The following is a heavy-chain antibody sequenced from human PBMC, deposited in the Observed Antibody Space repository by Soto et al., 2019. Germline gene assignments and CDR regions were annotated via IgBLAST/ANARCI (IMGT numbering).Heavy chain of an antibody. CDR1: GFSLRTYGVG. J-gene: IGHJ4*02. D-gene: IGHD6-13*01. V-gene: IGHV2-5*02. Sequence: QITLKESGPPLVKPTQTLTLTCTFSGFSLRTYGVGVGWIRQPPGKALEWLALIYWDDDKRYSPSLKSRLTITKDTSKNTVVLTMTNMAPVETATYYCPHRRGIAAPGLDLDYWGQETLVTISS. CDR2: IYWDDDK. CDR3: PHRRGIAAPGLDLDY.